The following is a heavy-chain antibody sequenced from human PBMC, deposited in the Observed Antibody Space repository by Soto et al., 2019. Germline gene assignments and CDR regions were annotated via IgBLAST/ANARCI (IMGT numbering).Heavy chain of an antibody. CDR1: GFTFSDYY. J-gene: IGHJ6*02. CDR3: AREGVPAAKYYYGMDV. V-gene: IGHV3-11*01. CDR2: ISSSGSTI. Sequence: QVQLVESGGGLVKPGGSLRHSCAASGFTFSDYYMSWIRQAPGKGLEWVSYISSSGSTIYYADSVKGRFTISRDNAKNSLSVQMNSLRAEDTAVYYCAREGVPAAKYYYGMDVWGQGTTVTVSS. D-gene: IGHD2-2*01.